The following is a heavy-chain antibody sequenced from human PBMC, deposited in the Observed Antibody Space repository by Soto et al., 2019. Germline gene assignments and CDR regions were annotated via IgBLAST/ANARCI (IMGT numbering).Heavy chain of an antibody. CDR1: GFSLSTSGVG. Sequence: SGPTLVNPTQTLTLTCTFSGFSLSTSGVGVGWIRQPPGKALEWLALIYWDDDKRYSPSLKSKLTITKDTSKNQAVLTMTNMDPVDTATYYCAHSAYYDFWSGYFKAYNWFDPWGQGTLVTVSS. J-gene: IGHJ5*02. CDR3: AHSAYYDFWSGYFKAYNWFDP. V-gene: IGHV2-5*02. CDR2: IYWDDDK. D-gene: IGHD3-3*01.